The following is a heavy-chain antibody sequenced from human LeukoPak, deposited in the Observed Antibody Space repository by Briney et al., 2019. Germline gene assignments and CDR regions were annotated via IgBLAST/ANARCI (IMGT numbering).Heavy chain of an antibody. D-gene: IGHD1-1*01. V-gene: IGHV1-8*02. Sequence: ASVKVSCKASGYTFTGYYMHWVRQATGQGLEWMGWMNPNSGNTGYAQKFQGRVTMTRNTSISTAYMELSSLRSEDTAVYYCARDGRSTTTHYYYGMDVWGQGTTVTVSS. J-gene: IGHJ6*02. CDR2: MNPNSGNT. CDR1: GYTFTGYY. CDR3: ARDGRSTTTHYYYGMDV.